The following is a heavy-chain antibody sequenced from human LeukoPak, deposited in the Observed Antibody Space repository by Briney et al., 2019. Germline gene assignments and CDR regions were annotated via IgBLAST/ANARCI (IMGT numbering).Heavy chain of an antibody. CDR3: ARDRYYYDSSGPHGAFDI. CDR2: IIPIFGTA. CDR1: GGTFSSYA. Sequence: ASVKVSCKASGGTFSSYAISWVRQAPGQGLEWMGGIIPIFGTANYAQKFQGRVTITTDESTSTAYMELSSLRSEDTAVYYCARDRYYYDSSGPHGAFDIWGQGTMVTVSS. D-gene: IGHD3-22*01. V-gene: IGHV1-69*05. J-gene: IGHJ3*02.